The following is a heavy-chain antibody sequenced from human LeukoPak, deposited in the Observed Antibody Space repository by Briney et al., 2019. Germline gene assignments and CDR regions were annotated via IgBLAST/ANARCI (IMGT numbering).Heavy chain of an antibody. V-gene: IGHV3-21*04. Sequence: GGSLRLSCEASGLSFRSYIMNWVRRPPGKGLEWIASINNDGDERYYADSVKGRFIISRGNAKKSLSLQMNSLTADDTAVYFCARGANYPDYWGQGTLVTVSS. CDR2: INNDGDER. CDR1: GLSFRSYI. D-gene: IGHD3-10*01. J-gene: IGHJ4*02. CDR3: ARGANYPDY.